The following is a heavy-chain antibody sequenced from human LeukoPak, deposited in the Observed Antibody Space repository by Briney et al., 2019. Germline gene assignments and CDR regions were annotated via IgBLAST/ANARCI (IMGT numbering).Heavy chain of an antibody. CDR2: ISAYNGNT. J-gene: IGHJ4*02. V-gene: IGHV1-18*01. CDR1: GYTFTSYG. CDR3: AREQYCSSTSCYYFDY. Sequence: ASVKVSCKASGYTFTSYGISWVRQAPGQGFEWMGWISAYNGNTNYAQKLQGRVTMTTDTSTSTAYMELRSLRSDDTAVYYCAREQYCSSTSCYYFDYWGQGTLVTVSS. D-gene: IGHD2-2*01.